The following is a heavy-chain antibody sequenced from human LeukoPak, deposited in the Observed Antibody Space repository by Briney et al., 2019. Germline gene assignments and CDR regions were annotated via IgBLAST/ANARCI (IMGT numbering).Heavy chain of an antibody. D-gene: IGHD3-10*01. CDR2: FDPEDGET. V-gene: IGHV1-24*01. CDR1: GYTLTELS. CDR3: ATPPPGFGELSFFDY. J-gene: IGHJ4*02. Sequence: GASVKVSCKVSGYTLTELSMRWVRQAPGKGLEWMGGFDPEDGETIYAQKFQGRVTMTEDTSTDTAYMELSSLRSEDTAVYYCATPPPGFGELSFFDYWGQGTLVTVSS.